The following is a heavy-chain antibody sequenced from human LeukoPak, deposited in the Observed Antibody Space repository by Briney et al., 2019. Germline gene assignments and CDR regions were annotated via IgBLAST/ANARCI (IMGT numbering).Heavy chain of an antibody. D-gene: IGHD2-2*02. Sequence: ASVRVSCKTSGYTFTGYYMHWVRQAPGQGLEWMGWINPKNGGTNYAQRFQDRVTLIRDTSISTAYMELRRLRSDDTAMYYCARDRGGGYCTSTSCYSEPLMAFDYWGQGNLVTVSS. V-gene: IGHV1-2*02. CDR2: INPKNGGT. CDR1: GYTFTGYY. CDR3: ARDRGGGYCTSTSCYSEPLMAFDY. J-gene: IGHJ4*02.